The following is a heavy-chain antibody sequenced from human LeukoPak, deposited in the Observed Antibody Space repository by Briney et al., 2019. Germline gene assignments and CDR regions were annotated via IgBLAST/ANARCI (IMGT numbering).Heavy chain of an antibody. Sequence: GRSLRLSCAASGFTVSSNYMSWVRQAPGKGLEWVSVIYSGGSTYYADSVKGRFTISRDNSKNTLYLQMNSLRVEDTAVYYCARDWWGTDDAFDIWGQGTMVTVSS. CDR2: IYSGGST. J-gene: IGHJ3*02. CDR3: ARDWWGTDDAFDI. D-gene: IGHD1-7*01. CDR1: GFTVSSNY. V-gene: IGHV3-66*02.